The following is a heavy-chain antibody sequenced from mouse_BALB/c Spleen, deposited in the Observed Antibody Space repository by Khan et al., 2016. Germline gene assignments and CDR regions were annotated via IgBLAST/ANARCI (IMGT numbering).Heavy chain of an antibody. CDR1: GYTFTNYG. D-gene: IGHD4-1*01. CDR2: INTYTGEP. V-gene: IGHV9-3-1*01. J-gene: IGHJ4*01. CDR3: AKLGLYYAMDY. Sequence: QIQLVQSGPELKRPGKTVKISCKASGYTFTNYGINWVKQAPGKGLKWMGWINTYTGEPTYADDFKGRFAFSLETSDSTAYLQINNLKNEDTATYFCAKLGLYYAMDYWGQGTSVTVSS.